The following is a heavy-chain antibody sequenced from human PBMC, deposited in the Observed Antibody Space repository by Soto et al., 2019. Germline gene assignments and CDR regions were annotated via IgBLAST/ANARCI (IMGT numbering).Heavy chain of an antibody. V-gene: IGHV4-59*08. J-gene: IGHJ4*02. CDR3: ARLGDGYNLDY. Sequence: PSETLSLTCTVSGGSISSYYWSWIRQPPGKGLEWIGYIYYSGSTNYNPSLKSRVTISVDTSKNQFSLKLSSVTAADTAVYYCARLGDGYNLDYWGQGTLVTAPQ. CDR2: IYYSGST. CDR1: GGSISSYY. D-gene: IGHD5-12*01.